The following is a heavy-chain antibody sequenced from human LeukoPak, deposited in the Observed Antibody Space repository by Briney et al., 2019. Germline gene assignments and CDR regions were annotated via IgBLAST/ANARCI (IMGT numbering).Heavy chain of an antibody. CDR1: GFTFSSYW. D-gene: IGHD6-19*01. CDR2: ISGSGGST. CDR3: AKDLSSGWSWDY. V-gene: IGHV3-23*01. J-gene: IGHJ4*02. Sequence: GGSLRLSCAASGFTFSSYWMSWVRQALGKGLEWVSAISGSGGSTYYADSVKGRFTISRDNSKNTLYLQMNSLRAEDTAVYYCAKDLSSGWSWDYWGQGTLVTVSS.